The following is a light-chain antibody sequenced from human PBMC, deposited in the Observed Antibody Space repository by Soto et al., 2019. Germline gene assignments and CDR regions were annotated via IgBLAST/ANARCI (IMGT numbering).Light chain of an antibody. CDR1: SSDVGGYNN. Sequence: QSALTQPASVSGSPGQSITISCTGTSSDVGGYNNVSWYQQHPGKAPKLMIYEVSNRPSGVSNRFSGSKSGNTASLTISGLQAEDEADYYCSSYTRNSTLVFGGGTKVTVL. J-gene: IGLJ2*01. V-gene: IGLV2-14*01. CDR3: SSYTRNSTLV. CDR2: EVS.